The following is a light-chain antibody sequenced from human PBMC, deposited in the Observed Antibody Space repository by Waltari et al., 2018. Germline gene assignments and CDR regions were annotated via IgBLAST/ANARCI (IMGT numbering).Light chain of an antibody. V-gene: IGKV1-NL1*01. CDR2: TAS. CDR1: TVIPDS. CDR3: HQFFDTPLT. Sequence: ASTVIPDSVYGNQHKPGKAPRPLLYTASKLESGVPSRFVGSGSGTDFSLTISGLQPEDFATYYCHQFFDTPLTFGQGTTLEIK. J-gene: IGKJ2*01.